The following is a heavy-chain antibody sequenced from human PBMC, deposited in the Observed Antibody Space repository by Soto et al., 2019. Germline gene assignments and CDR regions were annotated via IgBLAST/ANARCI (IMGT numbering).Heavy chain of an antibody. CDR1: GYTFTCYY. D-gene: IGHD2-2*01. J-gene: IGHJ6*03. V-gene: IGHV1-8*01. Sequence: ASVKVSCKASGYTFTCYYIKWVRQATGQGFEWMGWMNPNSGNIGYAQKFQGRVTMTRNTSISTAYMELSSLRSEDTAVYYCARVSARVRYYYYYYMDVWGKGTTVTVSS. CDR3: ARVSARVRYYYYYYMDV. CDR2: MNPNSGNI.